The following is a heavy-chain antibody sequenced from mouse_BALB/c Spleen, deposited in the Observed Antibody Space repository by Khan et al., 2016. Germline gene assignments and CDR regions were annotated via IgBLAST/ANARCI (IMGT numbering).Heavy chain of an antibody. D-gene: IGHD1-2*01. CDR3: ARCHGYVCWFAY. CDR2: ISYSGST. CDR1: GDSITSGY. V-gene: IGHV3-8*02. J-gene: IGHJ3*01. Sequence: EVQLQESGPSLVKPSQTLSLTCSVTGDSITSGYWNWIRKFPGNKLEYMGYISYSGSTYYNPSLKSRISITRDTSKNQYYLQLNSVTTEDTATYXCARCHGYVCWFAYWGQGTLVTVSA.